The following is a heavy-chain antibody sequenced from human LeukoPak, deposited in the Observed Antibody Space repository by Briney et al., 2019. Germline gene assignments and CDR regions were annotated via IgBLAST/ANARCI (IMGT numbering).Heavy chain of an antibody. D-gene: IGHD3-10*01. Sequence: GASLQISCEGSGSIFTSYWIGCGRQLPGKGLEGMGIIYPGDSDTRYSPSFQGLVTISADKSISPAYLQWSSLKASDTAMYYCARLGGSGSYYRDDLTVDYWGQGTLVTVSS. CDR2: IYPGDSDT. V-gene: IGHV5-51*01. CDR1: GSIFTSYW. J-gene: IGHJ4*02. CDR3: ARLGGSGSYYRDDLTVDY.